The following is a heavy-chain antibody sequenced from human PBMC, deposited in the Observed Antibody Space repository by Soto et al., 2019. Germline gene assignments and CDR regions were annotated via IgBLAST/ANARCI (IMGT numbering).Heavy chain of an antibody. CDR2: IIPIFGTA. Sequence: QVQLVQSGAEVKKPGSSVKVSCKASGGTFSSYAISWVRRAPGQGLEWMGGIIPIFGTANYAQKFQGRLMITADESTSTAYMERSSLRSEDTAVYYCARLCNVDRVPNHMSWGQGTLVTVSS. D-gene: IGHD5-12*01. J-gene: IGHJ4*02. CDR1: GGTFSSYA. V-gene: IGHV1-69*12. CDR3: ARLCNVDRVPNHMS.